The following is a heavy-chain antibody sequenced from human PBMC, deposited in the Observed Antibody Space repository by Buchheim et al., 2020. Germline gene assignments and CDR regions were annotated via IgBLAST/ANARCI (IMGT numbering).Heavy chain of an antibody. Sequence: QVQLQESGPGLVKPSQTLSLTCTVSGGSISSGGYYWSWIRQHPGKGLEWIGFIYYSGSTYYNPSLKSRVTISVDKSKNQFSLKLSSVTAADTAAYYCARGRLRSEDYYGMDVWGQGTT. CDR1: GGSISSGGYY. D-gene: IGHD3-16*01. CDR3: ARGRLRSEDYYGMDV. CDR2: IYYSGST. J-gene: IGHJ6*02. V-gene: IGHV4-31*03.